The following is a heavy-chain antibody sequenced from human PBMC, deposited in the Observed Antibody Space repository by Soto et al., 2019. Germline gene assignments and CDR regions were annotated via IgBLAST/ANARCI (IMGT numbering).Heavy chain of an antibody. V-gene: IGHV3-23*01. CDR1: GLTFSSYS. CDR3: ARLDPGYCSSSSCREFDY. Sequence: EVQLLQSGGGLVQPGQSLRLSCIDSGLTFSSYSMIWVRQAPGSGLEWVSAIDPSGSKTYYADSVKGRFSISRDNPKSTLYLEMNSLRAADTAIYYCARLDPGYCSSSSCREFDYWGQGTLVTVSA. D-gene: IGHD2-2*01. CDR2: IDPSGSKT. J-gene: IGHJ4*02.